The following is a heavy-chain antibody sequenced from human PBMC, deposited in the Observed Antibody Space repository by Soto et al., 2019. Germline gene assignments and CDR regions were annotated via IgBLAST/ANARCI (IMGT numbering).Heavy chain of an antibody. J-gene: IGHJ3*02. Sequence: SETLSLTCTVSGGSISSYCWSWIRQPPGKGLEWIGYIYYSGSTNYNPSLKSRVTISVDTSKNQFSLKLSSVTAADTAVYYCARLEMGRDYRDAFDIWGQGTMVTVSS. V-gene: IGHV4-59*08. CDR3: ARLEMGRDYRDAFDI. CDR2: IYYSGST. CDR1: GGSISSYC. D-gene: IGHD4-17*01.